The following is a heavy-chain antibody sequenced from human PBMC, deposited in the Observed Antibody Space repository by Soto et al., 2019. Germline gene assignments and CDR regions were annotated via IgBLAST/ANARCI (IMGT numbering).Heavy chain of an antibody. Sequence: PGGSLRLSCAASGFTFSIYAMSWVRHAPGKGLEWVSAISGSGGSTYYADSVKGRFTISRDNSKNTLYLQMNSLRAEDTAVYYCAKVAVAGTRARPYYFDYWGQGTLVTVSS. CDR1: GFTFSIYA. V-gene: IGHV3-23*01. J-gene: IGHJ4*02. CDR2: ISGSGGST. CDR3: AKVAVAGTRARPYYFDY. D-gene: IGHD6-19*01.